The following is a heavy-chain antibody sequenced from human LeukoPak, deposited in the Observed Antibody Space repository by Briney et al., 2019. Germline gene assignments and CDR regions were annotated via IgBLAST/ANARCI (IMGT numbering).Heavy chain of an antibody. CDR2: IDLSDSYT. V-gene: IGHV5-10-1*01. CDR1: GNSFINYW. J-gene: IGHJ5*02. CDR3: AREDGSGSFYNWFDP. Sequence: GESLRISFKGSGNSFINYWIIWVLQMPGKGLECIGNIDLSDSYTAYSPSFQGHVTISADKSISTAYLQWSSLKASDTAIYYCAREDGSGSFYNWFDPWGQGTMVTVSS. D-gene: IGHD3-10*01.